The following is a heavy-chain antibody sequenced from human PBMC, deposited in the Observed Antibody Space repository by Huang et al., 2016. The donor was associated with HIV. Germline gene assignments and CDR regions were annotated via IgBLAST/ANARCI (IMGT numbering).Heavy chain of an antibody. J-gene: IGHJ4*02. Sequence: QVQLHQWGAGLLKPSETLSLTCAVYGGSFSGYYWRWSRQPPGKGREGIGEITRSGSTNYNPSLTRRVTISEETSKNQFSLKLSSVTAADTAVYYCARAPHYGSGSYYYWGQGTLVTVSS. D-gene: IGHD3-10*01. CDR3: ARAPHYGSGSYYY. V-gene: IGHV4-34*01. CDR2: ITRSGST. CDR1: GGSFSGYY.